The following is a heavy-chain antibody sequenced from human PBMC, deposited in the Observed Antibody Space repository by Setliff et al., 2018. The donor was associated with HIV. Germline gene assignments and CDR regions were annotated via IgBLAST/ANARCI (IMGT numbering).Heavy chain of an antibody. D-gene: IGHD6-19*01. CDR3: MRDSEPGTRVAGTTGLDY. CDR1: GFTFSSAW. V-gene: IGHV3-7*01. Sequence: GGSLRLSCAASGFTFSSAWMGWVRQAPAKGLEWVANISPDGSATYYVDSVKGRFTISRDNAKNSLYLQLNSLRVEDTAVYYCMRDSEPGTRVAGTTGLDYWGQGSLVTVSS. CDR2: ISPDGSAT. J-gene: IGHJ4*02.